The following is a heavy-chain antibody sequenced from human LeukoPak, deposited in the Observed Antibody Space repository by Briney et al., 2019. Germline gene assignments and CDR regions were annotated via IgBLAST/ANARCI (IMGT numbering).Heavy chain of an antibody. J-gene: IGHJ5*02. V-gene: IGHV4-4*07. D-gene: IGHD6-13*01. Sequence: SETQSLTCTVSGGSISSYYWSWIRQPAGKGLERIGRIYTSGSTNYNPSLKSRVTMSVDTSKNQFSLKLSSVTAAETAVYYCARGGRVAAGNNWFDPWGQGTLVTVPS. CDR1: GGSISSYY. CDR3: ARGGRVAAGNNWFDP. CDR2: IYTSGST.